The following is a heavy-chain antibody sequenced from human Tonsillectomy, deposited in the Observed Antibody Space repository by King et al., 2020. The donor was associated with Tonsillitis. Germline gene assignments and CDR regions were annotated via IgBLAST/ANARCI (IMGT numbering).Heavy chain of an antibody. CDR2: IYYSGST. V-gene: IGHV4-59*01. J-gene: IGHJ4*02. CDR1: GGSISSYY. D-gene: IGHD6-13*01. Sequence: QLQESGPGLVKPSETLSLTCTVSGGSISSYYWSWIRQPPGKGLEWIGYIYYSGSTNYNPSLKSRVTISVDTSKNQFSLKLSSVTAADTAVYYCARWKQQLGRGYFDYWGQGTLVTVSS. CDR3: ARWKQQLGRGYFDY.